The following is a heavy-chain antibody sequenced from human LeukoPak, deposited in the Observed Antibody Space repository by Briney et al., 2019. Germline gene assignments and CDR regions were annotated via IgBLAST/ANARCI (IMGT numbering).Heavy chain of an antibody. D-gene: IGHD6-19*01. J-gene: IGHJ4*02. CDR1: GFTFSSYW. Sequence: PGGSLRLSCAASGFTFSSYWMHWVRQAPGKGLVWVSRIHSDGSRTNYADSVKGRFTISRDNAKNTLYLQMNSLSAEDTAVYYCARGAAKWLVLFDYWGQGTLVTVSS. CDR2: IHSDGSRT. CDR3: ARGAAKWLVLFDY. V-gene: IGHV3-74*01.